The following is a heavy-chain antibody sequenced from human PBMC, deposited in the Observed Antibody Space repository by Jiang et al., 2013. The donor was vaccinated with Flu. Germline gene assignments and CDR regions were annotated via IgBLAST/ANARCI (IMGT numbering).Heavy chain of an antibody. CDR1: GYSFTDYY. V-gene: IGHV1-69-2*01. Sequence: GAEVKKPGATVKISCKVSGYSFTDYYMHWVQQAPGKGLEWVGVVDPGSGKTAFAEKFQGRVTLIADTSTDTAYMELNSLTSEDTAMYYCATLEYWGQGTVVTVSS. CDR3: ATLEY. CDR2: VDPGSGKT. J-gene: IGHJ4*02.